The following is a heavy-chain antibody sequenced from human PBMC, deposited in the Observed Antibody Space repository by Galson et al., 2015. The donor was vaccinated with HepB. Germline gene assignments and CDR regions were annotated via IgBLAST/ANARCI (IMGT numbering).Heavy chain of an antibody. CDR1: GASISSSLYY. CDR3: PRAAGDSSTYANDY. V-gene: IGHV4-39*07. CDR2: INFTGNT. D-gene: IGHD5-18*01. J-gene: IGHJ4*02. Sequence: ETLSLTCTVSGASISSSLYYLARVRQPPEKGLEWIGSINFTGNTYYNSSLKSRVTISADMSKNKFSLKVNSVTAADTAVYSCPRAAGDSSTYANDYWGQGALVTVSS.